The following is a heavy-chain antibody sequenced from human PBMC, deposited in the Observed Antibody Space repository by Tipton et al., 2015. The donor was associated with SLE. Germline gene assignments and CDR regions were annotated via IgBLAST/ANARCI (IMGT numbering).Heavy chain of an antibody. D-gene: IGHD3-10*01. CDR2: IEYSGTT. V-gene: IGHV4-31*03. J-gene: IGHJ4*02. CDR3: ARGRSTMAEADCAC. CDR1: TGSISRSRYC. Sequence: TLSLTCTVSTGSISRSRYCWGWIRQHPGKGLEWIGYIEYSGTTFYNPSLKSRLTMSVDTSKSQFSLKLNSVTAADTAVYYCARGRSTMAEADCACWGQGALVTVSS.